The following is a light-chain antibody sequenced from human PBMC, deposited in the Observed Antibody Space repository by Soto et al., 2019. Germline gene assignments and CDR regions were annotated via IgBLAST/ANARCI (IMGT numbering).Light chain of an antibody. J-gene: IGLJ1*01. V-gene: IGLV2-18*02. CDR3: SSYTTSSTYV. CDR2: EVS. CDR1: SSDVGSYNR. Sequence: QSVLTQPPSVSGSPGQSVTIYCTGTSSDVGSYNRVSWYQQTPGTAPKLMIYEVSNRPSGRPDRFSGSKSGNTASLTISGLQAEDEADYYCSSYTTSSTYVFGTGTKLTVL.